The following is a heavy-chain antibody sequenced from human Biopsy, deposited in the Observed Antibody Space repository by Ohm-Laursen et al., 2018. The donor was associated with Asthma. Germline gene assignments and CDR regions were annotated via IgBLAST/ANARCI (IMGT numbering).Heavy chain of an antibody. CDR2: IIPIFGPT. Sequence: SSVKVSCKVSGGTFSSNSINWVRQAPGQGLEWMGRIIPIFGPTNYAQKFQGRVTISADDSTSTAYMELSSLSSEDTAVYYCARGYSGSDRIVYYYSGLEVWGQGTTVTVSS. CDR1: GGTFSSNS. CDR3: ARGYSGSDRIVYYYSGLEV. J-gene: IGHJ6*02. D-gene: IGHD5-12*01. V-gene: IGHV1-69*15.